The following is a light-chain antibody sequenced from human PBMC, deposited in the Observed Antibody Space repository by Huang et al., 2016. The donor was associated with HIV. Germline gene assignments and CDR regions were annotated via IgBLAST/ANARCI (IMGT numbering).Light chain of an antibody. J-gene: IGKJ1*01. CDR2: GAS. Sequence: EIVMTQSPVTLSVSPGERATLSCRASRSLSSTLAWYQQKLGQAPRLLIYGASTRATGIPTRFSGTGSGTEFTLTISSLQSEDFAVYYCQQYNNWPPAFGQGTRVE. CDR3: QQYNNWPPA. V-gene: IGKV3-15*01. CDR1: RSLSST.